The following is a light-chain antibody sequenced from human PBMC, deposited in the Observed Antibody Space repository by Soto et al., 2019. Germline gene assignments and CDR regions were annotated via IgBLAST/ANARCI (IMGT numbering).Light chain of an antibody. Sequence: IQMTQSPSTLSASVGDRVTITCRASQSTSTYLNWYQQKVGRAPTLLIYAASSLQSGVPSRFSGGGSGTDFTLTISSLQPEDFAMYFCQQCYSSPRTFGQGTKVDIK. V-gene: IGKV1-39*01. CDR2: AAS. CDR3: QQCYSSPRT. CDR1: QSTSTY. J-gene: IGKJ1*01.